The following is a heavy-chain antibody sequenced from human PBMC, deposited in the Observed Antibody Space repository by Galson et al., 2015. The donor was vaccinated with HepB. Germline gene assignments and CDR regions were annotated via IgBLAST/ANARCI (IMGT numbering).Heavy chain of an antibody. CDR3: ARDRIYGDSDYYYYMDV. J-gene: IGHJ6*03. Sequence: SLRLSCAASGFTFSSYGIHWVRQAPGKGLEWVALIWYDGSNKRYSDSVKGRFNISRDNSKNTLYLHMNSLRAEDTALYYCARDRIYGDSDYYYYMDVWGKGTTVTVSS. CDR2: IWYDGSNK. D-gene: IGHD4-17*01. V-gene: IGHV3-33*01. CDR1: GFTFSSYG.